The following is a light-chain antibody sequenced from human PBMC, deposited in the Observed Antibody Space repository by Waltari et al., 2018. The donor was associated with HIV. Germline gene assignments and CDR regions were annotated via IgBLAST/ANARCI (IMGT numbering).Light chain of an antibody. CDR3: CSYTTSGTWV. Sequence: QSALTQPASVSGSPGQSITVSCSGTQNDLGYYNYVSWFLHHADKPPQLIIFDVDKRPSGVSDRFSASKSGRTASLTIFGLQPDDEGDYVCCSYTTSGTWVFGGGTRVTV. J-gene: IGLJ3*02. V-gene: IGLV2-14*03. CDR2: DVD. CDR1: QNDLGYYNY.